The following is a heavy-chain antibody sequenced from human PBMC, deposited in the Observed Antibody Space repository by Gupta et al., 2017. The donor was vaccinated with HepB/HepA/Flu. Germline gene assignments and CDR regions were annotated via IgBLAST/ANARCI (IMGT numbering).Heavy chain of an antibody. CDR1: GGTLSNSA. CDR2: IIPLLGTA. V-gene: IGHV1-69*06. J-gene: IGHJ4*02. CDR3: ARANLPLGTFDY. Sequence: QVQLVQSGAEVKKPGSSVKVSCKASGGTLSNSAISWVRQAPGQGPEWMGGIIPLLGTAKYAQNFQGRVTITADRSTNTVYMEMSRLRSEDTAVYYCARANLPLGTFDYWGQGSLVTVSS.